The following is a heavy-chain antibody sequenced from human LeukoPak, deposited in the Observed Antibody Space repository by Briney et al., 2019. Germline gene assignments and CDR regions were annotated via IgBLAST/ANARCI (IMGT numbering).Heavy chain of an antibody. V-gene: IGHV3-30*18. CDR3: AKEAHSCIVGATCYYGMDV. CDR1: GFTFSSYG. CDR2: ISYDGSNK. D-gene: IGHD1-26*01. Sequence: GGSLRLSCAASGFTFSSYGMHWVRQAPGKGLEWVAVISYDGSNKYYTDSVKGRFTISRDNSKNTLYLQMNSLRAEDTAVYYCAKEAHSCIVGATCYYGMDVWGQGTTVTVSS. J-gene: IGHJ6*02.